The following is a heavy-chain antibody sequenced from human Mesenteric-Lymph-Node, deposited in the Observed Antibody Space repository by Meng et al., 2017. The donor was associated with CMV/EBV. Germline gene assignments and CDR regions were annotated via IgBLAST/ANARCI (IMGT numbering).Heavy chain of an antibody. CDR3: ARDGSPHGMDV. V-gene: IGHV1-2*02. CDR2: INPNSGGT. CDR1: GYTFTHYY. D-gene: IGHD5-12*01. J-gene: IGHJ6*02. Sequence: ASVKVSCKASGYTFTHYYIYWVRQAPGQGLEWMGWINPNSGGTNYAQKFQGRVTMTRDTPITTAYMELSSLRSDDTAVYYCARDGSPHGMDVWGPGTTVTVSS.